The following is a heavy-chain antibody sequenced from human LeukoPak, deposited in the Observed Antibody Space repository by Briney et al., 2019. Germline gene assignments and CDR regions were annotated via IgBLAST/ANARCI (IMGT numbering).Heavy chain of an antibody. V-gene: IGHV4-38-2*02. CDR3: ATDFWSGTNIIDY. CDR1: GYSISSGYY. Sequence: PSKTLSLTCTVSGYSISSGYYWGWIRQPPGKGLERIGNIYHNGSTDYYPSLKSRVTISVDTSKNQFSLKLSSVTAADTAVYYCATDFWSGTNIIDYWGQGTLVTVSS. J-gene: IGHJ4*02. CDR2: IYHNGST. D-gene: IGHD3-3*01.